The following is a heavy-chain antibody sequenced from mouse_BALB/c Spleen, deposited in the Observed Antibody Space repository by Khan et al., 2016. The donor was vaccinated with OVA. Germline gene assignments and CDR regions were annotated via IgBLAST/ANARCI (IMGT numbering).Heavy chain of an antibody. CDR1: GYTFTTYW. CDR3: TRLGTTRGWFAY. Sequence: QVQLQQSGAELAKPGASVKMSCKASGYTFTTYWMHWVKQRPGQGLEWIGYINPSTGYTEYNQKFKDKATLTADKSSSTAYMQLSRLTSEDSAVYYCTRLGTTRGWFAYWGQGTLVTVSA. J-gene: IGHJ3*01. D-gene: IGHD2-14*01. V-gene: IGHV1-7*01. CDR2: INPSTGYT.